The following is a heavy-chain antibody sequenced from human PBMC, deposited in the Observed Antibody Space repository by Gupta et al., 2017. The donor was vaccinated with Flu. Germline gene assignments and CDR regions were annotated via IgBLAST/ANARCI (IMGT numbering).Heavy chain of an antibody. V-gene: IGHV3-53*04. CDR2: IYSGGRT. CDR3: ARDHSHLNYDYGMDV. J-gene: IGHJ6*02. CDR1: GFTVSTTY. Sequence: EVQLVESGGGLVQPGGSLRLSCAVSGFTVSTTYLSWFRQAPGKGLEWVSVIYSGGRTYHADSVQGRFTISRHNSENTVYLQMNFLRAEDTAIYYCARDHSHLNYDYGMDVWGQGTTVTVSS. D-gene: IGHD4-11*01.